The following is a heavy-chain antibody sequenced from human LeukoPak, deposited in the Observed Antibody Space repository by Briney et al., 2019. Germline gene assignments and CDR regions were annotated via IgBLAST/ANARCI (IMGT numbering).Heavy chain of an antibody. Sequence: GGSLRLSCAASGFTFSSYEMNWVRQAPGKGLEWVSYISSSGSTIYYADSVKGRFTISRDNSKNTLYLQMNSLRAEDTAIYYCAKDGLGGFGDYMDVWGKGTTVTISS. V-gene: IGHV3-48*03. CDR3: AKDGLGGFGDYMDV. CDR2: ISSSGSTI. D-gene: IGHD3-10*01. J-gene: IGHJ6*03. CDR1: GFTFSSYE.